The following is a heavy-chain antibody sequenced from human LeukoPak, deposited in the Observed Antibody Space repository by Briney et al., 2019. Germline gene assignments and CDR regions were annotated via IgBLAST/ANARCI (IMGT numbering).Heavy chain of an antibody. CDR2: IYTSGST. V-gene: IGHV4-61*02. CDR3: ARGDHGSGWYRVGPWRPYYFDY. D-gene: IGHD6-19*01. J-gene: IGHJ4*02. CDR1: GGSISSGSYY. Sequence: SETLCLTCTVSGGSISSGSYYWSWIRQPAGKGLEWIGRIYTSGSTNYNPSLKSRVTISVDTSKNQFSLKLSSVTAADTAVYYCARGDHGSGWYRVGPWRPYYFDYWGQGTLVTVSS.